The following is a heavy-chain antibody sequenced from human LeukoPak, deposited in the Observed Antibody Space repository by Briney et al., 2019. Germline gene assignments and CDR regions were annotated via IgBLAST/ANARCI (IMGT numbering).Heavy chain of an antibody. CDR3: VRVDGSPDY. D-gene: IGHD2-15*01. J-gene: IGHJ4*02. CDR1: GYTFTSLD. V-gene: IGHV1-8*01. CDR2: INPNSGNR. Sequence: GASVKVSCKASGYTFTSLDINWVRQASGQGLEWMGWINPNSGNRGYAQQFQGRVTITRDTSISTVYMELSSLRSEDTAVYFCVRVDGSPDYWGQGTLVTVSS.